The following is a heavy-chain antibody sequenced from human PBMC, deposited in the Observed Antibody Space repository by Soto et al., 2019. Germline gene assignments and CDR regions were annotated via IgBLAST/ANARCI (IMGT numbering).Heavy chain of an antibody. V-gene: IGHV4-59*08. J-gene: IGHJ4*02. CDR1: GASISGFY. CDR2: IYYSGST. CDR3: ARRYCSSIRCSSHFDY. Sequence: NPSETLSLTCTVSGASISGFYWSWIRQPPGKGLEWIGSIYYSGSTTYNPSLKSRVTISVDTSKNQFSLKLTSVTAADTAVYFCARRYCSSIRCSSHFDYWGQGTRVTVAS. D-gene: IGHD2-2*01.